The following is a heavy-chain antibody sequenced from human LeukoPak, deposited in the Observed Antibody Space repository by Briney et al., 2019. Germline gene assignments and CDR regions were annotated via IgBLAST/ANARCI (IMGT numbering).Heavy chain of an antibody. Sequence: GGSLRLSCAASGFTFSSYSMNWVRQAPGKGLEWVSSISSSSSYIYYADSVKGRFTISRDNAKNSLHLQMNSLRAEDTAVYYCASLCGTSCYGNYYYYGMDVWGQGTTVTVSS. J-gene: IGHJ6*02. D-gene: IGHD2-2*01. CDR2: ISSSSSYI. V-gene: IGHV3-21*01. CDR1: GFTFSSYS. CDR3: ASLCGTSCYGNYYYYGMDV.